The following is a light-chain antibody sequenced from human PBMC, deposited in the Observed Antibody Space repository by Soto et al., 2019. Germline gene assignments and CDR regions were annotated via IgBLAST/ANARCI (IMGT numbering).Light chain of an antibody. V-gene: IGLV2-18*02. CDR1: SSDVGSYNR. CDR3: YSSTSSNIYV. J-gene: IGLJ1*01. Sequence: QSVLTQPPSVSGSPGQSVTISCSGTSSDVGSYNRVSWYQQAPGTAPKVMIYEVSNRPSGVPDRFSGSKSGNTASLTISGLQNEDEDDYYSYSSTSSNIYVLGTVTKVTVL. CDR2: EVS.